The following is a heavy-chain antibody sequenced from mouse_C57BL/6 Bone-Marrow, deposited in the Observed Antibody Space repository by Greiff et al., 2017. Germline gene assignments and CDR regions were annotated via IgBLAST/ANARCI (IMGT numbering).Heavy chain of an antibody. CDR1: GFSLTSYG. CDR2: IWSGGST. J-gene: IGHJ2*01. CDR3: ARGVYYDYDGGFYYFDY. Sequence: QVQLQQSGPGLVQPSQSLSITCTVSGFSLTSYGVHWVRQSPGKGLEWLGVIWSGGSTDYNAAFISRLSISKDNSKSKVFFKMNSLQADDTAIYYCARGVYYDYDGGFYYFDYWGQGTTLTVSS. V-gene: IGHV2-2*01. D-gene: IGHD2-4*01.